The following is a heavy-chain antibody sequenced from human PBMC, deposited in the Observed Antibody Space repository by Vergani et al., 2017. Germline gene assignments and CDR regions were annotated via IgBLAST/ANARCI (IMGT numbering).Heavy chain of an antibody. CDR2: ISSSSSTI. D-gene: IGHD3-10*01. Sequence: EVQLVESGGGLVQPGGSLRLSCAASGFTFSSYSMNWVRQAPGKGLEWVSYISSSSSTIYYADSVKGRFTFFRDNAKNSLYRQMNSLRAEDTAVYYCARGNYYGSGTYVDPWGQGTLVTVSS. CDR1: GFTFSSYS. V-gene: IGHV3-48*01. CDR3: ARGNYYGSGTYVDP. J-gene: IGHJ5*02.